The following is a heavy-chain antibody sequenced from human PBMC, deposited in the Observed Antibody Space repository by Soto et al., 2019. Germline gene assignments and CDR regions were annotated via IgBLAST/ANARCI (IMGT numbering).Heavy chain of an antibody. CDR2: IYWDDDK. CDR3: AHSWSLWELLRLGAFDI. D-gene: IGHD1-26*01. CDR1: GFSLSTSGVG. V-gene: IGHV2-5*02. Sequence: QITLKESGPPLVKPTQTLTLTCTFSGFSLSTSGVGVGWIRQPPGKALEWLALIYWDDDKRYSPSLKSRLTIPKDTPKNQVVLTMTNMDPVDTSTYYCAHSWSLWELLRLGAFDIWGQGTMVTVSS. J-gene: IGHJ3*02.